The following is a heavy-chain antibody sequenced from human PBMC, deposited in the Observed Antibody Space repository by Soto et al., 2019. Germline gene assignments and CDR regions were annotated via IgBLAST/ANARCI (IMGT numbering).Heavy chain of an antibody. CDR2: ISSSSSYI. Sequence: GWSLRLSCAASGFTFTSYSMNWVRQAPGKGLEWVSSISSSSSYIYYADSVKGRFTISRDNAKNSLYLQMNSLRAEDTAVYYCARAYMMAGSGGGGQGTLVTVS. CDR3: ARAYMMAGSGG. CDR1: GFTFTSYS. J-gene: IGHJ4*02. D-gene: IGHD6-19*01. V-gene: IGHV3-21*01.